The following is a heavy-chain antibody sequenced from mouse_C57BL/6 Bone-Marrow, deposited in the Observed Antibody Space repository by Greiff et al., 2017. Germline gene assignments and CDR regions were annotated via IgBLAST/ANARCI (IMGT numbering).Heavy chain of an antibody. CDR3: LYYDYEAWFAY. V-gene: IGHV14-4*01. CDR2: IDPENGDT. CDR1: GFNIKDDY. D-gene: IGHD2-4*01. J-gene: IGHJ3*01. Sequence: EVQLQQSGAELVRPGASVKLSCTASGFNIKDDYMHWVKQRPEQGLEWIGWIDPENGDTEYASKFQGKATITADTSYNTAYLQLSSLTSEDTAVYYCLYYDYEAWFAYWGQGTLVTVSA.